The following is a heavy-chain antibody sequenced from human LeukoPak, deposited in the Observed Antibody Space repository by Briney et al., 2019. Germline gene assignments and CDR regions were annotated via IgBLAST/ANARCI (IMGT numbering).Heavy chain of an antibody. CDR3: ARLRSGYDVLYYFDY. Sequence: TSETLSLTCTVSGGSISSSSYYWGWIRQPPGKGLEWIGSIYYSGSTYYNPSLKSRVTISVDTSKNQFSLKLSSATAADTAVYYCARLRSGYDVLYYFDYWGQGTLVTVSS. D-gene: IGHD5-12*01. CDR1: GGSISSSSYY. V-gene: IGHV4-39*01. J-gene: IGHJ4*02. CDR2: IYYSGST.